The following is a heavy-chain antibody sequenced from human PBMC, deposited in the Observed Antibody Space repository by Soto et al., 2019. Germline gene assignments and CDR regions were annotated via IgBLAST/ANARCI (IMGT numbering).Heavy chain of an antibody. CDR1: GFTFSSYG. V-gene: IGHV3-30*18. Sequence: ESGGGVVQPGRSLRLSCAASGFTFSSYGMHWVRQAPGKGLEWVAVISYDGSNKYYADSVKGRFTISRDNSKNTLYLQMNSLRAEDTAVYYCAKDRADDILTGHPLDYWGQGTLVTVSS. J-gene: IGHJ4*02. CDR3: AKDRADDILTGHPLDY. CDR2: ISYDGSNK. D-gene: IGHD3-9*01.